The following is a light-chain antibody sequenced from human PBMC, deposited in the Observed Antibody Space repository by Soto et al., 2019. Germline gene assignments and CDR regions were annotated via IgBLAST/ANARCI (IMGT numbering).Light chain of an antibody. CDR2: DAS. V-gene: IGKV3-11*01. J-gene: IGKJ5*01. CDR1: QSISSN. CDR3: QQRSDWPPIT. Sequence: IVMTQSPDTLSVSPGERATLSCRASQSISSNLAWYQQKPGQAPRLLIYDASNRATGIPARFSGSGSGTDFTLTISSLEPEDFAVYYCQQRSDWPPITFGQGTRLEIK.